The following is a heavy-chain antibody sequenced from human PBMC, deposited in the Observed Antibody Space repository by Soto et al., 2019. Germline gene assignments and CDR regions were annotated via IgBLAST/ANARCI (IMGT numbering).Heavy chain of an antibody. CDR1: GFRFSLYA. J-gene: IGHJ4*02. CDR2: ISYDGSNK. Sequence: QVQLVESGRGVVQPGRSLRLSCAASGFRFSLYAMHWVRQAPGKGLEWVSVISYDGSNKYYTDSVKGRFTISRDNSKNTVYLQMNSVRAVDTAVYYCARDRGGACSGGSCYSFWGQGTLVTVSS. V-gene: IGHV3-30-3*01. D-gene: IGHD2-15*01. CDR3: ARDRGGACSGGSCYSF.